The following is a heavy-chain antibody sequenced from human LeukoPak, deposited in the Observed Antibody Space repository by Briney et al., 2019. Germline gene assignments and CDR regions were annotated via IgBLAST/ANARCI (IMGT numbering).Heavy chain of an antibody. CDR1: GFTFSSYA. J-gene: IGHJ6*03. CDR2: ISYDGSNK. D-gene: IGHD6-19*01. CDR3: ARGGQWGIYYYYYMDV. Sequence: GGSLRLSCAASGFTFSSYAMHWVRQAPGKGLEWVAVISYDGSNKYYADSVKGRFTISRDNSKNTLYLQMNSLRAEDTAVYYCARGGQWGIYYYYYMDVWGKGTTVTVSS. V-gene: IGHV3-30*04.